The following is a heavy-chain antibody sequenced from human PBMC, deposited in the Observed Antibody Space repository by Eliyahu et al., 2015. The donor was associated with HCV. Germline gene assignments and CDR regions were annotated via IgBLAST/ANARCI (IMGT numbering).Heavy chain of an antibody. CDR3: ARHQAGGNYDMGKTVLWY. CDR1: EFTFISYT. V-gene: IGHV3-21*04. J-gene: IGHJ4*02. Sequence: EVQLVESGGGLVKPGGSLRLSCAASEFTFISYTMNWVRQAPGKGLEWVSSISSSSSYIYYADSVKGRFTISRDNAKNSLYLQMNSLRAEDTAVYYCARHQAGGNYDMGKTVLWYWGQGTLVTVSS. CDR2: ISSSSSYI. D-gene: IGHD1-7*01.